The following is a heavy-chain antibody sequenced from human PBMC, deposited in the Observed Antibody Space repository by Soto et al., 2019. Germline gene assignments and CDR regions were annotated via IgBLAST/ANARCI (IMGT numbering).Heavy chain of an antibody. D-gene: IGHD3-10*01. CDR2: ISGSGGST. J-gene: IGHJ6*03. CDR1: GFTFSSYA. CDR3: AKRPALWFEEWYYYYYMDV. Sequence: GGSLRLSCAASGFTFSSYAMSWVRQAPGKGLEWVSAISGSGGSTYYADSVKGRFTISRDNSKNTLYLQMNSLRAEDTAVYYCAKRPALWFEEWYYYYYMDVWGKGTTVTVSS. V-gene: IGHV3-23*01.